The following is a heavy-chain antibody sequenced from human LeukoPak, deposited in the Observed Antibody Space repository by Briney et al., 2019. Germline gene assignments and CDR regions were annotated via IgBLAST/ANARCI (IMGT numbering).Heavy chain of an antibody. CDR3: AREIPAAIIADEGFDP. V-gene: IGHV4-4*07. J-gene: IGHJ5*02. Sequence: SETLSLTCTVSGGSITTYYWSWIRQPAGKGLEWIGRIYTRGSTNYNPSLKSRVTMSVDTSKNQFSLKLSSVTAADTAVYYCAREIPAAIIADEGFDPWGQGTLVTVSS. CDR2: IYTRGST. D-gene: IGHD2-2*01. CDR1: GGSITTYY.